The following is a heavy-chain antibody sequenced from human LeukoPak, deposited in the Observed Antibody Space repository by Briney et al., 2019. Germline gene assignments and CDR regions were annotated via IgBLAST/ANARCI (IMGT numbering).Heavy chain of an antibody. CDR1: GFTFTNYG. CDR3: ARDLSPVVRASPMGY. Sequence: GGSLRLSCAASGFTFTNYGMHWVRQAPGKGLEWVALITYDGYYKYYSDSVKGRLTISSDTSKNTLYLQMNSLRAEDTAVYYCARDLSPVVRASPMGYWGQGTPVTVSS. D-gene: IGHD3-10*01. CDR2: ITYDGYYK. J-gene: IGHJ4*02. V-gene: IGHV3-30*03.